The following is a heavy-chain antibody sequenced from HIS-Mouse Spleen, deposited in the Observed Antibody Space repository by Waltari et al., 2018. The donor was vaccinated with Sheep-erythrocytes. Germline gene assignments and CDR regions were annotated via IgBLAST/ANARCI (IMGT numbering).Heavy chain of an antibody. CDR3: ARGNIAARGGCYFDY. D-gene: IGHD6-6*01. CDR1: GGSLSSYY. Sequence: QVQLQESGPGLVKPSETLSLTCTVFGGSLSSYYWSWIRQPPGKGLEWIGYIYYSGSTNYNPSLKSRVTISVDTSKNQFSLKLSSVTAADTAVYYCARGNIAARGGCYFDYWGQGTLVTVSS. CDR2: IYYSGST. V-gene: IGHV4-59*01. J-gene: IGHJ4*02.